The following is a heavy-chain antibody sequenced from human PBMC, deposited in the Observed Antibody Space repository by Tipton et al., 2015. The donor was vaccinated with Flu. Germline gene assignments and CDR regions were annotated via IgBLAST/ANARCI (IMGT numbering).Heavy chain of an antibody. CDR3: ASISADH. D-gene: IGHD3-3*02. CDR2: ISHSGST. V-gene: IGHV4-38-2*01. Sequence: TLSLTCAVSGFSISSAYYWGWIRQPPGKGLEWIGFISHSGSTYYNPSLRSRVTISLDPSKNHFSLKLSSVTAADTAVYYCASISADHWGQGTLVTVSS. J-gene: IGHJ4*02. CDR1: GFSISSAYY.